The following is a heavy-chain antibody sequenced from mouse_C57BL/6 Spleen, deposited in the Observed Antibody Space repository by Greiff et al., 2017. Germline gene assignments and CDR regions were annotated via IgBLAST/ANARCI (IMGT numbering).Heavy chain of an antibody. D-gene: IGHD4-1*01. CDR1: GYTFTSYG. CDR3: ARWDDYWDYEV. CDR2: ISPRSGNT. Sequence: QVQLQQSGAELARPGASVKLSCKASGYTFTSYGISWVKQRTGQGLEWIGEISPRSGNTYYNEKFKGKATLTADKSSSTAYMELRSLTAEDSAVYFCARWDDYWDYEVWGTGTTVTVSS. V-gene: IGHV1-81*01. J-gene: IGHJ1*03.